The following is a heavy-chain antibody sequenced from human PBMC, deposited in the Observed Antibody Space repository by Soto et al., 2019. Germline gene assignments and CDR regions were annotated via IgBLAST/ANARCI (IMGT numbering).Heavy chain of an antibody. D-gene: IGHD4-17*01. Sequence: ASVEVACKTSGDSVTDYKVHWVRQAPGQGLEWMGWVDPNGGGSNSAQKFQGSVTMTWDTSITTAYLDLTRLTTNDTATYFCATWVDYGDFEGFDFWGQGTLVTVSS. CDR2: VDPNGGGS. V-gene: IGHV1-2*04. CDR1: GDSVTDYK. J-gene: IGHJ4*02. CDR3: ATWVDYGDFEGFDF.